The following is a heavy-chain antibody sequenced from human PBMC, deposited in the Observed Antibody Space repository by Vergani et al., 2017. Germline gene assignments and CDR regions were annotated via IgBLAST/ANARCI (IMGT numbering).Heavy chain of an antibody. CDR3: SRGGRISGFGGMDV. CDR2: IDTNTGNP. D-gene: IGHD6-19*01. CDR1: GYIFTSYA. Sequence: QVQLVQSGSELKKPGASVKVSCKASGYIFTSYAMNWVRQAPGQGLECLGWIDTNTGNPTYAQGFTGRFVFSLDTSVSTAYLQISSLKAEDTAVYYCSRGGRISGFGGMDVWGQGNTVTVSS. J-gene: IGHJ6*02. V-gene: IGHV7-4-1*02.